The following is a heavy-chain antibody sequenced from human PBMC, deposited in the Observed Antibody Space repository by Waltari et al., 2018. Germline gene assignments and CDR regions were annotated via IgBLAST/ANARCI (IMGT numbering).Heavy chain of an antibody. Sequence: EVQLLESGGGLVQPGGSLRLSCAASGFSFSNYDLAWFRQAPGKGLEWVSGIRNSGGNTYYGDSVKGRFAISRDNSRNTLHLQMNGLRAEDTAIYYCTSWRVVAGTGWFDSWGQGTLVTVSS. J-gene: IGHJ5*01. D-gene: IGHD2-15*01. CDR1: GFSFSNYD. V-gene: IGHV3-23*01. CDR2: IRNSGGNT. CDR3: TSWRVVAGTGWFDS.